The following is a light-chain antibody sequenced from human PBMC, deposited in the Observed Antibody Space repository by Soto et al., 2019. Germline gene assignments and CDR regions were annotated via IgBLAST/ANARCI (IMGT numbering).Light chain of an antibody. CDR3: QQYNNWS. CDR2: AAS. Sequence: LVLTQSPGTLSLSPGDRATLSCRASQTVSSNYLAWYQQKPGQAPRLLIYAASTRATGIPDRFSGSGSGTDFTLSISRLEPEDFAVYHCQQYNNWSFGQGTRLEI. CDR1: QTVSSNY. J-gene: IGKJ5*01. V-gene: IGKV3-20*01.